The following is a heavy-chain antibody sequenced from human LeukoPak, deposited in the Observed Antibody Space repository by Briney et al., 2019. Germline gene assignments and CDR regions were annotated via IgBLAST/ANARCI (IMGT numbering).Heavy chain of an antibody. CDR3: AKDLKFMGVSSGYFDY. D-gene: IGHD3-16*01. CDR2: ISGSGGST. CDR1: GFTFSSYA. V-gene: IGHV3-23*01. Sequence: GGSLRLPCSASGFTFSSYAMSWVRQAPGKGLEWVSAISGSGGSTYYADSVKGRFTISRDNSKNTLYLQMNSLRAEDTAVYYCAKDLKFMGVSSGYFDYWGQGTLVTVSS. J-gene: IGHJ4*02.